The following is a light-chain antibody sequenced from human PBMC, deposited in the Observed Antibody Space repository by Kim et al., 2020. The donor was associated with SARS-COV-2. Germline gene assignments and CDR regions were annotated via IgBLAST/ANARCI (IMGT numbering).Light chain of an antibody. CDR3: QAWDSSTTPVV. CDR2: QDR. CDR1: ELGDKY. V-gene: IGLV3-1*01. Sequence: SYELTQPPSVSVSPGQTASITCSGDELGDKYAYWYQQKPGQSPVLVMYQDRKRPSGIPERFSGSSSGNTATLTISGTQAMDEADYYCQAWDSSTTPVVFG. J-gene: IGLJ3*02.